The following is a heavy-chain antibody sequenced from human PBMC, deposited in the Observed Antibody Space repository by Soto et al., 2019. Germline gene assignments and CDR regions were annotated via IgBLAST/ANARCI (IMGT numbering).Heavy chain of an antibody. CDR1: GFTFTDYY. V-gene: IGHV3-23*01. J-gene: IGHJ3*02. D-gene: IGHD3-10*01. Sequence: PGGSLRLSCAASGFTFTDYYVSWVRQAPGKGLEWVSYTSDTDGSTNYADSVKGRFTISRDNSKNTLYLQMNSLRAEDTAVYYCAKTSKPTTRFGESLRGAFDIWGQGTMVTVSS. CDR2: TSDTDGST. CDR3: AKTSKPTTRFGESLRGAFDI.